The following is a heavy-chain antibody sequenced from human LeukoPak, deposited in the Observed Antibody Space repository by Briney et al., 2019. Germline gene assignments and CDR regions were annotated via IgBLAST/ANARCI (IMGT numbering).Heavy chain of an antibody. J-gene: IGHJ4*02. CDR3: AKENPAAYYDF. CDR1: GFTFGSYG. D-gene: IGHD3-3*01. V-gene: IGHV3-30*18. CDR2: TSHDGSNT. Sequence: GGSLRLSCAASGFTFGSYGMHWIRQAPGKGLEWVAVTSHDGSNTYYVDSVKGRFIISRDNSKNTLYLQMNSLRAEDTAVYYCAKENPAAYYDFWGQGTLVTVSS.